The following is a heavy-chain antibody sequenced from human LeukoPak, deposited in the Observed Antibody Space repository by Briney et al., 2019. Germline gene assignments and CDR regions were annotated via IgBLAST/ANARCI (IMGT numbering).Heavy chain of an antibody. D-gene: IGHD4-23*01. V-gene: IGHV1-2*06. CDR3: ARDSDYGGNRGVWFDP. Sequence: ASVKVSCKASGYTFTGYYMHWVRQAPGQGLEWLGRINPNSGGTNYAQKFQGRVTMTRDTSISTAYMELSRLRSDDTAVYYCARDSDYGGNRGVWFDPWGQGTLVTASS. J-gene: IGHJ5*02. CDR2: INPNSGGT. CDR1: GYTFTGYY.